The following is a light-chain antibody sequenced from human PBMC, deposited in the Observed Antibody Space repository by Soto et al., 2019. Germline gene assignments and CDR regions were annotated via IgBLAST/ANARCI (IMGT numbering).Light chain of an antibody. CDR2: EAS. CDR1: QSVGSN. Sequence: EVVMTQSPATVPVSLGGRVTLSCRASQSVGSNLAWYQQKPGQPPRLLIYEASNRDTGVPTRFSGSGSGTEFTLTITSLQSEDFAAYYCQQYNHWPQWTLGQGTKV. CDR3: QQYNHWPQWT. V-gene: IGKV3D-15*01. J-gene: IGKJ1*01.